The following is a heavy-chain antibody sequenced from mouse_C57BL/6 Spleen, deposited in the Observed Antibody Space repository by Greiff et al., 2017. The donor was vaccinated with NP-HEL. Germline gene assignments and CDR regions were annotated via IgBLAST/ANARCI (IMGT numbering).Heavy chain of an antibody. Sequence: QVQLQQPGTELVKPGASVKLSCKASGYTFTSYWMHWVKQRPGQGLEWIGNINPSNGGTNYNEKFKSKATLTVDKSSSTAYMQLSSLTSEDSAVYYCARKEVYYDYDGGTWFAYWGQGTLVTVSA. D-gene: IGHD2-4*01. J-gene: IGHJ3*01. CDR2: INPSNGGT. CDR3: ARKEVYYDYDGGTWFAY. CDR1: GYTFTSYW. V-gene: IGHV1-53*01.